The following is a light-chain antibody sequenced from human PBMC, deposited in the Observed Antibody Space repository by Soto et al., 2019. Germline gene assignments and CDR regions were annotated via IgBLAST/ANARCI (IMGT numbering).Light chain of an antibody. CDR2: DAS. CDR1: QDISNY. V-gene: IGKV1-33*01. Sequence: DLQMTQSPSSLSASVGARVTITCQASQDISNYLNWYQQKPGKAPKLLIYDASNLETGVPSRFSGSGSGTDFTFTISSLQPEDIATYYCQQYDTLRFTFGPGTKVDIK. CDR3: QQYDTLRFT. J-gene: IGKJ3*01.